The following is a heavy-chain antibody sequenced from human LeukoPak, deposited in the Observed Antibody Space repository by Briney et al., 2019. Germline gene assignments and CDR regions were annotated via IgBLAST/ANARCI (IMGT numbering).Heavy chain of an antibody. CDR2: INHSGST. Sequence: SETLSLTCAVYGGAFSGYYWSWIRQPPGKGLEWIGEINHSGSTNYNPSLKSRVTISVDTSKNQFSLKLSSVTAADTAVYYCARDGYSGNDGLWGQGTLVTVSS. V-gene: IGHV4-34*01. CDR3: ARDGYSGNDGL. D-gene: IGHD5-12*01. CDR1: GGAFSGYY. J-gene: IGHJ4*02.